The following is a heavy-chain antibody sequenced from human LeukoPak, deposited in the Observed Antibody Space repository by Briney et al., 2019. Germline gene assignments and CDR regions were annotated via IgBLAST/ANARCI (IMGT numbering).Heavy chain of an antibody. D-gene: IGHD3-22*01. J-gene: IGHJ4*02. CDR1: GYTFTGYY. Sequence: ASVKVSCKASGYTFTGYYMHWVRQAPGQGLEWMGWINPNSGGTNYAQKFQGRVTMTRDTSISTAYMELSRLRSDDTAVYYCARGRARGDSSGYYVYWGQGTLVTVSS. V-gene: IGHV1-2*02. CDR2: INPNSGGT. CDR3: ARGRARGDSSGYYVY.